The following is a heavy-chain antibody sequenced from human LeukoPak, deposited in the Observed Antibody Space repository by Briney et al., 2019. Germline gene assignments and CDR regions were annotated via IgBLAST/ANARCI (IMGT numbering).Heavy chain of an antibody. J-gene: IGHJ4*02. Sequence: GGSLRLSCAASGFTFSYAWMTWVRQAPGKGLEWVSYISGSDNTIYYADSVKGRFTISRDNARNSLYLQMNSLRDEDTAVYYCARVHRGYSFGRLDYWGQGTLVTVSS. CDR2: ISGSDNTI. CDR3: ARVHRGYSFGRLDY. V-gene: IGHV3-11*04. D-gene: IGHD5-12*01. CDR1: GFTFSYAW.